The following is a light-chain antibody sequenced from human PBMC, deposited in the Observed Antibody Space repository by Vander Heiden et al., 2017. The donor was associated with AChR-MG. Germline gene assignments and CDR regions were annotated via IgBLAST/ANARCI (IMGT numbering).Light chain of an antibody. CDR2: GAS. V-gene: IGKV3-15*01. J-gene: IGKJ2*01. Sequence: IVMTQSPATLSVSPGERATLSCRASQSVSSNLAWYQQKPGQAPRLLIYGASTRATGIPARFSGSGSGTEFTLTISSLQSEDVAVDYCQQYNNWPPYTFGQGTKLEIK. CDR3: QQYNNWPPYT. CDR1: QSVSSN.